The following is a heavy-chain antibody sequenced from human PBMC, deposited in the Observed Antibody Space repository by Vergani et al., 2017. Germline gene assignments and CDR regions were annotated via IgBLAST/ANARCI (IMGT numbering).Heavy chain of an antibody. J-gene: IGHJ6*02. CDR3: ASVSWEPLSGYYYYYGMDV. CDR1: GGTFSSYA. V-gene: IGHV1-69*12. D-gene: IGHD1-26*01. Sequence: QVQLVQSGAEVKKPGSSVKVSCKASGGTFSSYAISWVRQAPGQGLEWMGGIIPIFGTANYAQKFQGRVTITADESTSTAYMELSSLRSEDTAVYYCASVSWEPLSGYYYYYGMDVWGQGTTVTVSS. CDR2: IIPIFGTA.